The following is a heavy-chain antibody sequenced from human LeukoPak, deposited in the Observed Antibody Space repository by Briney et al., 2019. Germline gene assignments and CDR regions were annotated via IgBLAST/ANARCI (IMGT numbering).Heavy chain of an antibody. Sequence: SETLSLTCTVSGYSINSGYFWGWVRQPPGKGPEWIGSIFHTGDVYYNPSLRSRVTVSVDTSRNQVPLKVTSVTAADTALYYCARVVASTSIDSWGQGILVTVSS. CDR1: GYSINSGYF. CDR3: ARVVASTSIDS. J-gene: IGHJ4*02. CDR2: IFHTGDV. D-gene: IGHD2-15*01. V-gene: IGHV4-38-2*02.